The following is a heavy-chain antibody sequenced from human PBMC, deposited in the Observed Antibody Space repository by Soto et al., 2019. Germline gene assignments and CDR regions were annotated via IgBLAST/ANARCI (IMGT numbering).Heavy chain of an antibody. CDR1: GYTFTSYD. V-gene: IGHV1-8*01. J-gene: IGHJ6*03. CDR2: MNPNSGNT. D-gene: IGHD3-3*01. CDR3: ARGGGRSENYDFWSGYYSTAYYYYYMDV. Sequence: ASVKVSCKASGYTFTSYDINWVRQATGQGLEWMGWMNPNSGNTGYAQKFQGRVTMTRNTSISTAYMEPSSLRSEDTAVYYCARGGGRSENYDFWSGYYSTAYYYYYMDVWGKGTTVTVSS.